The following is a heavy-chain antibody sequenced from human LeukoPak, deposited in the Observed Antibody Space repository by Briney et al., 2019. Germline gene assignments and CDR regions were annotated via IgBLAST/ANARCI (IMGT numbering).Heavy chain of an antibody. Sequence: PGGSLRLSCAASGFTFSSYSMNWVRQAPGKGLEWVSSISSSSRYIYYADSVKGRFTISRDNAKNSLYLQMNSLRAEDTAVYYCARDALIEYENYDFWSGPTIFDYWGQGTLVTVSS. J-gene: IGHJ4*02. D-gene: IGHD3-3*01. CDR2: ISSSSRYI. CDR1: GFTFSSYS. V-gene: IGHV3-21*01. CDR3: ARDALIEYENYDFWSGPTIFDY.